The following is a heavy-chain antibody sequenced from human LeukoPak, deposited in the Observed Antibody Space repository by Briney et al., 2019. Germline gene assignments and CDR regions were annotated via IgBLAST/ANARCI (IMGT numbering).Heavy chain of an antibody. V-gene: IGHV5-51*01. D-gene: IGHD2-2*01. CDR2: IYPGDSDT. J-gene: IGHJ6*02. Sequence: GESLKISCKGSGYSFTSYWIGWVRQMPGKGLEWMGIIYPGDSDTRYSPSFQGQVTISADKSISTAYLQWSSLKASDTAMYYCARGGYCSSTSCRNYYYYGMDVWGQGTTVTVSS. CDR1: GYSFTSYW. CDR3: ARGGYCSSTSCRNYYYYGMDV.